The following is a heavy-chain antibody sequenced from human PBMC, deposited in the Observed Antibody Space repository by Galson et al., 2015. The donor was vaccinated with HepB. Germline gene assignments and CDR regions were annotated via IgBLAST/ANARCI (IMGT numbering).Heavy chain of an antibody. Sequence: SVKVSCKASGGTFSNYAISWVRQAPGQGLEWMGGIIPIFGTANYAQKFQGRVTITADESTSTAYMELSSLRSEDTAVYYCARGRIAAAGFDYWGQGTLVTVSS. CDR2: IIPIFGTA. D-gene: IGHD6-13*01. J-gene: IGHJ4*02. V-gene: IGHV1-69*13. CDR3: ARGRIAAAGFDY. CDR1: GGTFSNYA.